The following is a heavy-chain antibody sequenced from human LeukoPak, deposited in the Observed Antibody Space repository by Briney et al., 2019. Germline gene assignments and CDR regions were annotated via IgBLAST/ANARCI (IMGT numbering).Heavy chain of an antibody. D-gene: IGHD3-22*01. V-gene: IGHV4-61*02. J-gene: IGHJ3*01. CDR2: IYTSGST. CDR1: GGSISSGGYY. Sequence: PSQTLSLTCTVSGGSISSGGYYWSWIRQPAGKGLEWIGRIYTSGSTNYNPSLKRRVTISADTSKNQFSLKLISVTAADTAVYYCAREGRLLKISYYSDSSATFDFWGQGTMVAVSS. CDR3: AREGRLLKISYYSDSSATFDF.